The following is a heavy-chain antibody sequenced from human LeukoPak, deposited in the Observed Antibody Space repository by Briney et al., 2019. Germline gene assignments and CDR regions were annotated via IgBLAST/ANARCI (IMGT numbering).Heavy chain of an antibody. Sequence: GRSLRLSWPAAAFTVTIYTVNWVRQAPGEGLGWAAIIRGGGRKTKNADSVMGRFNISTDNSTNTSYLQMNSLRVEDTAVYYCAKAPEVVRGSAIPTWFDPWGQGTLVTVSS. CDR2: IRGGGRKT. CDR3: AKAPEVVRGSAIPTWFDP. V-gene: IGHV3-23*01. J-gene: IGHJ5*02. CDR1: AFTVTIYT. D-gene: IGHD1-26*01.